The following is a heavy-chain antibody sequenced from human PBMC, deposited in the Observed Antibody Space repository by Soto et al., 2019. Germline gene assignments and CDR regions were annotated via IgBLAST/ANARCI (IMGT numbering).Heavy chain of an antibody. Sequence: GESLKISFKGSGYSFTSYWISWVRQMPGKGLEWMGRIDPSDSYTNYSPSFQGHVTISADKSISTAYLQWSSLKASDTAMYYCARHPLGSQVVPGGDVWGQGTTVTVS. CDR1: GYSFTSYW. D-gene: IGHD2-2*01. CDR3: ARHPLGSQVVPGGDV. CDR2: IDPSDSYT. V-gene: IGHV5-10-1*01. J-gene: IGHJ6*02.